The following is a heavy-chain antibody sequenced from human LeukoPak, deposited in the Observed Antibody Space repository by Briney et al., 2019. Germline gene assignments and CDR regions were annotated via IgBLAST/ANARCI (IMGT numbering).Heavy chain of an antibody. J-gene: IGHJ4*02. CDR1: GYTFTGYY. CDR3: ATDGAVAGTAYPEY. D-gene: IGHD6-19*01. CDR2: INPNSGGT. V-gene: IGHV1-2*02. Sequence: ASVKVSCKASGYTFTGYYMHWVRQAPGQGLEWMGWINPNSGGTNYAQKFQGRVTMTRDTSISTAYMELSSLTSDDTALYYCATDGAVAGTAYPEYWGQGTLVTVSS.